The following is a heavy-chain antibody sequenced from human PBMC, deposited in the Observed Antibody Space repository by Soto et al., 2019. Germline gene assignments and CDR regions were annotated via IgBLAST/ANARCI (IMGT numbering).Heavy chain of an antibody. J-gene: IGHJ4*02. Sequence: PGGSLRLSCAASGFTFSSYAMSWVRQAPGKGLEWVSAISGSGGSTYYADSVKGRFTISRDNSKNTLYLEMNHLRAEDTAVYCWAKGQQYYYDGNRAYWGQGTQVTVSS. D-gene: IGHD3-22*01. CDR1: GFTFSSYA. CDR3: AKGQQYYYDGNRAY. V-gene: IGHV3-23*01. CDR2: ISGSGGST.